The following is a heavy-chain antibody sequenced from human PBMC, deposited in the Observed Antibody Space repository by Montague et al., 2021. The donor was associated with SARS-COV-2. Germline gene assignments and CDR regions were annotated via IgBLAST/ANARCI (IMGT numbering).Heavy chain of an antibody. CDR2: IHHGGRT. D-gene: IGHD3-10*01. CDR3: AGLGDGVVPSPILGVGPYYSSYYLDV. CDR1: GGSFSTYS. V-gene: IGHV4-34*01. J-gene: IGHJ6*03. Sequence: SETLSLTCAVHGGSFSTYSWNWIRKPPGKGLEWIGEIHHGGRTNYYQYPKSRVTILADTSKYKFSLKLTSVAAADTAVYYCAGLGDGVVPSPILGVGPYYSSYYLDVRGKGTTVTVSS.